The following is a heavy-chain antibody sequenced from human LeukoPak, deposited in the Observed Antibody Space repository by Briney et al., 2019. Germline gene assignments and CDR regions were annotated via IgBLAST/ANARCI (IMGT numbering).Heavy chain of an antibody. D-gene: IGHD3-3*01. V-gene: IGHV1-69*04. J-gene: IGHJ4*02. CDR1: GGTFSSYA. Sequence: SVKVSCKASGGTFSSYAISWVRQAPGQGLEWMGRIIPILGIANYAQKFQGRVTITADKSTSTAYMELSSLRSEDTAVYYCAREGPTNYDFWSGYYTLDYWGQGTLVTVSP. CDR3: AREGPTNYDFWSGYYTLDY. CDR2: IIPILGIA.